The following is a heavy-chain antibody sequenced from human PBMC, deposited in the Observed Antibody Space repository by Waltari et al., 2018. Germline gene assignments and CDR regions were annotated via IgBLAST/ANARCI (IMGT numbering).Heavy chain of an antibody. CDR3: ATVGTVSLDAFDI. D-gene: IGHD4-17*01. Sequence: EVQLVQSGAEVKKPGATVKISCKVSGYTFTDYYMHRVQQAPGKGLEWMGLFAAEDGKTIYVEKSPGRVTITAETATHTAYMELSRLRSEDTAVYYCATVGTVSLDAFDIWGQGTMFTVSS. CDR1: GYTFTDYY. CDR2: FAAEDGKT. V-gene: IGHV1-69-2*01. J-gene: IGHJ3*02.